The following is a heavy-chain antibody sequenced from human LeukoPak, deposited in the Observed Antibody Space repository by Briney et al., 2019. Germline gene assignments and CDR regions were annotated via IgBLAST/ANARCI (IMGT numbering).Heavy chain of an antibody. J-gene: IGHJ4*02. Sequence: GGSLRLSCAASGFTFSSYSMNWVRQAPGKGLEWVSYISSSSSTIYYADSVKGRFTISRDNAKNSLYLQMNSLRAEDTAVYYCARSAGSGIIRGYSVYEGDYWGQGTLVTVSS. CDR2: ISSSSSTI. CDR1: GFTFSSYS. CDR3: ARSAGSGIIRGYSVYEGDY. V-gene: IGHV3-48*04. D-gene: IGHD5/OR15-5a*01.